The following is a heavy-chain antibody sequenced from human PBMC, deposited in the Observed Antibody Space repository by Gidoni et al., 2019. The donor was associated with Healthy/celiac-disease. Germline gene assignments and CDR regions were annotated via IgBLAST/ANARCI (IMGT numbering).Heavy chain of an antibody. D-gene: IGHD2-2*01. J-gene: IGHJ4*02. V-gene: IGHV1-69*02. CDR1: GGTFSRYT. CDR3: ARYRCSSTSCPYYFDY. Sequence: QVQLVQSGAEVKKPGSSVKVSCKASGGTFSRYTISWVLQAPGQGLEWMGRIIPILGIANDAQKFQGRVTITADKSTSTAYMELSSMRSEDTAVYYCARYRCSSTSCPYYFDYWGQGTLVTVSS. CDR2: IIPILGIA.